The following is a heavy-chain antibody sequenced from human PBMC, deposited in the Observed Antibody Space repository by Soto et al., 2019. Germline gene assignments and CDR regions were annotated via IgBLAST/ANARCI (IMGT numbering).Heavy chain of an antibody. CDR1: GYAFTSYT. Sequence: QVPLVQSGAEVKKPGASVKVSCNPSGYAFTSYTMHWVRQAPGQGLEWMGWINADNGDSKYSQKFQGRVTITRDPSASIAYMELSSLRSEDTAVYYCARDTGSGLRVEPGIFEYWGQGTLVTVSS. V-gene: IGHV1-3*01. D-gene: IGHD1-26*01. CDR3: ARDTGSGLRVEPGIFEY. CDR2: INADNGDS. J-gene: IGHJ4*02.